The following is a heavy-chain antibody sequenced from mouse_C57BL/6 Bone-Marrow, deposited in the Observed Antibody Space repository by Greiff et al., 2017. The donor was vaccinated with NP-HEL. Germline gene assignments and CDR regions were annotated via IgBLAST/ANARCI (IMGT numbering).Heavy chain of an antibody. V-gene: IGHV8-8*01. J-gene: IGHJ4*01. CDR1: GFSLSTFGMG. D-gene: IGHD1-1*01. CDR2: IWWDDDK. CDR3: ARIGTEAPLVINAMDY. Sequence: QVTLKESGPGILQPSQTLSLTCSFSGFSLSTFGMGVGWIRQPSGKGLEWLAHIWWDDDKYYNPALKSRLTISKDTSKNQVFLKIANVDTADTATYYCARIGTEAPLVINAMDYWGQGTSVTVSS.